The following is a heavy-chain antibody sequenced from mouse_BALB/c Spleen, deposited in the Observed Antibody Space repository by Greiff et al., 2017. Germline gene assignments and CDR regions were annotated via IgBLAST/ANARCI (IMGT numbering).Heavy chain of an antibody. Sequence: QVQLQQSGAELVKPGASVKLSCKASGYTFTSYYMYWVKQRPGQGLEWIGEINPSNGGTNFNEKFKSKATLTVDKSSSTAYMQLSSLTSEDSAVYYCTRGGRYDLLTGTMDYWGQGTSVTVSS. CDR3: TRGGRYDLLTGTMDY. J-gene: IGHJ4*01. V-gene: IGHV1S81*02. CDR2: INPSNGGT. CDR1: GYTFTSYY. D-gene: IGHD2-14*01.